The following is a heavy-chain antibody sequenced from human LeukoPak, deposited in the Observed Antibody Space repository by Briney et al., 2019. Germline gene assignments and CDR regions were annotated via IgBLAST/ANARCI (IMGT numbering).Heavy chain of an antibody. D-gene: IGHD5/OR15-5a*01. CDR1: AFTFSLYE. CDR3: ARVSTNYFDH. CDR2: ISSDGNSI. J-gene: IGHJ4*02. V-gene: IGHV3-48*03. Sequence: GGSLRLSCAASAFTFSLYEMSWVRQAPEMGLEWVAYISSDGNSIHYADSVKGRFTISRDNAKESLYLHINSLRAEDTAIYYCARVSTNYFDHWGEGALVTVSS.